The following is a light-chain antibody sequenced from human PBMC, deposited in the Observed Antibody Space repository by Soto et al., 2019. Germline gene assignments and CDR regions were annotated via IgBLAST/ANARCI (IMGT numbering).Light chain of an antibody. J-gene: IGLJ3*02. CDR2: SHN. V-gene: IGLV1-44*01. Sequence: QSVLTQPPSASGTPGQRVTISCSGSNSNIGSNTVNWYQQLPGTAPKLLIYSHNQRPSGVPDRFSGSKSGTSASLAISRLQSGDEADYYCAAWDDSLNGWVFGGGTKVTVL. CDR1: NSNIGSNT. CDR3: AAWDDSLNGWV.